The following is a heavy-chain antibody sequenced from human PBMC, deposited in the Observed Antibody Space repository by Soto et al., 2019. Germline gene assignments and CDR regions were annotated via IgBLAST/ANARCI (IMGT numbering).Heavy chain of an antibody. V-gene: IGHV4-59*01. Sequence: QVQLQESGPGLVKPSETLSLTCTVSGGSICHYYWSWIRQPPGMGLEWIGYIYYTGSTNYNPSPKSRVTISVDTSKTQFSLKLSSVTPSDTAVYYCARVGSSWYLGMDVWGQGTTVTVSS. D-gene: IGHD6-13*01. CDR2: IYYTGST. J-gene: IGHJ6*02. CDR3: ARVGSSWYLGMDV. CDR1: GGSICHYY.